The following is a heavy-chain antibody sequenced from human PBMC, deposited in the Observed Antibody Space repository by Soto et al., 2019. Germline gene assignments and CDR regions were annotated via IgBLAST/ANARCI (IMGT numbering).Heavy chain of an antibody. D-gene: IGHD6-13*01. CDR3: AATSSVAAALDY. CDR2: INPNSGGT. V-gene: IGHV1-2*02. J-gene: IGHJ4*02. Sequence: GVSVKVSCKASGYTFTGYYMHWVRQAPGQGLEWMGWINPNSGGTNYAQKFQGRVTMTRDTSISTAYMELSRLRSDDTAVYYCAATSSVAAALDYWGQGTLVTVSS. CDR1: GYTFTGYY.